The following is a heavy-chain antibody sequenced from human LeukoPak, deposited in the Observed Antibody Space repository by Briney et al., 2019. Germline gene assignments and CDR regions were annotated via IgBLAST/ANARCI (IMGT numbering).Heavy chain of an antibody. CDR1: GFTFSSYE. CDR2: ISSSGSTI. J-gene: IGHJ4*02. D-gene: IGHD5-12*01. Sequence: GGSLRLSCAASGFTFSSYEMNWVRQAPGKGLEWVSYISSSGSTIYYADSVKGRFTISRDNSKNTLYLQMDSLRAEDTAVYYCAKGYSGYDLPDYWGQGTLVTVSS. V-gene: IGHV3-48*03. CDR3: AKGYSGYDLPDY.